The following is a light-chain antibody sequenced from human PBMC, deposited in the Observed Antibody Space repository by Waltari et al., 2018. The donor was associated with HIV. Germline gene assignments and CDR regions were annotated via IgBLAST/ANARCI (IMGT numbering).Light chain of an antibody. CDR2: KNT. J-gene: IGLJ3*02. V-gene: IGLV3-27*01. Sequence: SYELTPPSSASVSPGQTARTSCSQDALPTYHARWYPQNPGKALVLVIYKNTERPSGIPARFSGSRSGTTVTLTISGAQVGDEADYYCFSAADDNLRVFGGGTKLTVL. CDR1: ALPTYH. CDR3: FSAADDNLRV.